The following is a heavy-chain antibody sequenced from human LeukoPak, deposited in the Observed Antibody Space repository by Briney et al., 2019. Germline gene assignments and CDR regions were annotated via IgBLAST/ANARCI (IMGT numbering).Heavy chain of an antibody. D-gene: IGHD3-22*01. CDR1: GYTFTSSY. Sequence: ASVKVSCKASGYTFTSSYMHWVRQAPGQGLEWMGIINPSGGSTSYAQKFQGRVTMTRDTSTSTVYMELSSLRSEDTAVYYCARQAINYYDSSGYYDYWGQGTLVTVSS. CDR2: INPSGGST. V-gene: IGHV1-46*01. CDR3: ARQAINYYDSSGYYDY. J-gene: IGHJ4*02.